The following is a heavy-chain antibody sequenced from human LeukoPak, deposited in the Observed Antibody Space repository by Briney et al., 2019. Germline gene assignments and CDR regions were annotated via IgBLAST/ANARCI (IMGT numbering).Heavy chain of an antibody. CDR2: ISGSGGST. V-gene: IGHV3-23*01. D-gene: IGHD6-13*01. CDR1: GSTFSSYA. Sequence: GGSLRLSCAASGSTFSSYAMSWVRQAPGKGLEWVSAISGSGGSTYYADSVKGRFTISRDNSKNTLYLQMNSLRAEDTAVYYCAKGSAGTTSRLFDYWGQGTLVTVSS. J-gene: IGHJ4*02. CDR3: AKGSAGTTSRLFDY.